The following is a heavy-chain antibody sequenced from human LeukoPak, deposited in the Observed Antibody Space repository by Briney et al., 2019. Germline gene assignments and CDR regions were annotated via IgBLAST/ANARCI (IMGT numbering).Heavy chain of an antibody. CDR3: AREWAPPGIGRYYFDH. J-gene: IGHJ4*02. V-gene: IGHV3-30*03. CDR2: ISYDGSNK. D-gene: IGHD6-13*01. Sequence: GGSLRLSCAASGFTFSNSGMHWVRQAPGKGLEWVAVISYDGSNKYYADSVKGRFTISRDNAKNSLYLQMNSLRAEDTAEYFCAREWAPPGIGRYYFDHWGQGTLVTVSS. CDR1: GFTFSNSG.